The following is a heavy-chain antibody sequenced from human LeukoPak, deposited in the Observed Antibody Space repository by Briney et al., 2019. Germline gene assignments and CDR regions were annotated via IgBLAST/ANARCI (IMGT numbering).Heavy chain of an antibody. Sequence: GGSLRLSCAASGFTFSSYWMHWVRQAPGKGLVWVSRINRDGSTTSYADSVKGRFTIPRDNAKNTLYLQMNSLRAEDTALYYCARVMTTASTYDYWGQGTLVTVSS. V-gene: IGHV3-74*01. CDR2: INRDGSTT. CDR3: ARVMTTASTYDY. CDR1: GFTFSSYW. D-gene: IGHD4-17*01. J-gene: IGHJ4*02.